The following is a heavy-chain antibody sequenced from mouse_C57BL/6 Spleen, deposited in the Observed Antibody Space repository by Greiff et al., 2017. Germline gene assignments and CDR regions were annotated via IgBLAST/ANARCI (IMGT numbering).Heavy chain of an antibody. J-gene: IGHJ2*01. CDR1: GYTFTSYW. Sequence: QVQLQQPGAELAKPGASVKLSCKASGYTFTSYWMHWVKQRPGQGLEWIGYINPSGGDTKYNQKFKDKATLTADKSSSTAYMQLRSLTSEDSAVYYCGRVDYYGSFAYWGQGTTLTVSA. V-gene: IGHV1-7*01. CDR2: INPSGGDT. CDR3: GRVDYYGSFAY. D-gene: IGHD1-1*01.